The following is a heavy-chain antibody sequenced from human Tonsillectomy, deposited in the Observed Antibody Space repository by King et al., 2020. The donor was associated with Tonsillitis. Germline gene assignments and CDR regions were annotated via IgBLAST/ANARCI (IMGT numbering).Heavy chain of an antibody. CDR2: INIYSGNP. D-gene: IGHD1-26*01. J-gene: IGHJ4*02. CDR1: GYTFTNYG. V-gene: IGHV1-18*04. CDR3: ARVISGSYRYYFDY. Sequence: QLVQSGAEVKKPGASVKVSCQASGYTFTNYGITWVRQAPGQGLEWMGWINIYSGNPDYAQKLQGRVTMTTDTSTSTAYMELRGLTSDDTALYYCARVISGSYRYYFDYWGQGTLVTVSS.